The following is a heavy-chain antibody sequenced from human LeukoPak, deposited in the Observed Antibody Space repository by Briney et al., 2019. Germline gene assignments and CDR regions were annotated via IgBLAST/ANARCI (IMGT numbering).Heavy chain of an antibody. CDR2: IIPILGIA. D-gene: IGHD2-15*01. V-gene: IGHV1-69*04. CDR3: ARIPVAGGTGY. CDR1: GGTFSSYA. J-gene: IGHJ4*02. Sequence: SVKVSCKASGGTFSSYAISWVGQAPGQGLEWMGRIIPILGIANYAQKFQGRVTITADKSTSTAYMELSSLRSEDTAVYYCARIPVAGGTGYWGQGTLVTVSS.